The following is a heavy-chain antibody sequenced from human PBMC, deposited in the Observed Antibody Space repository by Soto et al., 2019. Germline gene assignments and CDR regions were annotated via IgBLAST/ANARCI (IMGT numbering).Heavy chain of an antibody. CDR2: IWYDASNK. CDR3: ATLASKNGFDI. J-gene: IGHJ3*02. D-gene: IGHD6-19*01. V-gene: IGHV3-33*01. Sequence: QVQLVESGGGVVQPGRSLRLSCAASGFTFSSYGMHWVRQAPGKGPEWVAVIWYDASNKYYADSVKGRFTISRDNSKNTLYLQMNSLRGDDTAVYYCATLASKNGFDIWGQGTMVTVSS. CDR1: GFTFSSYG.